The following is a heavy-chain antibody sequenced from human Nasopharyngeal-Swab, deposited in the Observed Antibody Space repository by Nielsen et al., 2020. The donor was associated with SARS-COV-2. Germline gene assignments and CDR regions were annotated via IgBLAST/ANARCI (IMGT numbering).Heavy chain of an antibody. CDR1: GGTFRTYA. Sequence: SVKVSCKASGGTFRTYAISWVRQAHGQGLEWMGGIIPIFGTANYAQKFQGRVTITADSSPSTAYMELSSLRSEDTAVYYCARGVVSGSYGSLTDAFEIWGQGTMVTVSS. J-gene: IGHJ3*02. CDR3: ARGVVSGSYGSLTDAFEI. V-gene: IGHV1-69*06. D-gene: IGHD1-26*01. CDR2: IIPIFGTA.